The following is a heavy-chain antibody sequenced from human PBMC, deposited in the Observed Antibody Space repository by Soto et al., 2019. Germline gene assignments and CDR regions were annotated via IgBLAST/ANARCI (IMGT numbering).Heavy chain of an antibody. D-gene: IGHD1-26*01. Sequence: QVQLQESGPGLVKPSGTLSLTCAVSGGSIRSNNWWRWVRQPPGKGLEWIGEIFHSGSTNYNPSLKTRVTISVDKSKNQFSLKLSSVSAADTAVYYCARVFSGSYSDYWGQGTLVTVSS. CDR2: IFHSGST. J-gene: IGHJ4*02. V-gene: IGHV4-4*02. CDR3: ARVFSGSYSDY. CDR1: GGSIRSNNW.